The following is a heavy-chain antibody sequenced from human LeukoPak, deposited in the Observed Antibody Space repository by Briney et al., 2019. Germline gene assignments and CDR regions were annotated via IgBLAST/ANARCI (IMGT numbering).Heavy chain of an antibody. J-gene: IGHJ4*02. CDR2: ISGSGGST. D-gene: IGHD5-18*01. CDR1: GFTFSSYA. V-gene: IGHV3-23*01. CDR3: AKGRVYSYGLFDY. Sequence: PGGSLRLSCAASGFTFSSYAMSWVRQAPGKGLEWVSAISGSGGSTYYADSVKGRFTISRDNSKNTLYLQMDSLRAEDTAVYYCAKGRVYSYGLFDYWGQGTLVTVSS.